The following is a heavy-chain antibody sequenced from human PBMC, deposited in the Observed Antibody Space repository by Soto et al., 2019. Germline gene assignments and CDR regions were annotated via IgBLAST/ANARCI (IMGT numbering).Heavy chain of an antibody. CDR1: GGSFSSYA. D-gene: IGHD6-13*01. CDR3: ARDLGGHKQQQISHYCGMDV. J-gene: IGHJ6*02. V-gene: IGHV1-69*06. CDR2: IIPIFGTP. Sequence: QVQLVQSGAEVKKPGSSVKVSCKASGGSFSSYAFNWVRQAPGQGLEWMAGIIPIFGTPNYAQKFQDRVTITADTSTSTAYMELSSLRSEDTAVYYCARDLGGHKQQQISHYCGMDVWGQGTTVTVSS.